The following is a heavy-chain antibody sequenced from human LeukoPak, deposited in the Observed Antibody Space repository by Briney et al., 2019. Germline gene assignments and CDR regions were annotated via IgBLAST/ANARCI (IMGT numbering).Heavy chain of an antibody. Sequence: ASVKVSCKASGYTFTGYYMHWVRQAPGQGLEWMGWINPNSGGTNYAQKFQGRVTMTRDTSISTAYMELSRLRSDDTAVYYCARRGQVARTGMRYYYYYYMDVWGKGTTVTVSS. CDR1: GYTFTGYY. CDR3: ARRGQVARTGMRYYYYYYMDV. CDR2: INPNSGGT. D-gene: IGHD6-19*01. V-gene: IGHV1-2*02. J-gene: IGHJ6*03.